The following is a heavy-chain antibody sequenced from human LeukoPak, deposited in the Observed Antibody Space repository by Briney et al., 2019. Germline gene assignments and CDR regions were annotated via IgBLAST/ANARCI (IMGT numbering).Heavy chain of an antibody. V-gene: IGHV4-59*08. J-gene: IGHJ6*02. CDR1: GGSISSYY. CDR3: ASSSSGWFLNYYGMDV. D-gene: IGHD6-19*01. Sequence: PSETLSLTCTVSGGSISSYYWSWIRQPPGKGLEWIGYIYYSGSTNYNPSLKSRVIISVDTSKNQFSLKLSSVTAADTAVYYCASSSSGWFLNYYGMDVWGQGTTVTVSS. CDR2: IYYSGST.